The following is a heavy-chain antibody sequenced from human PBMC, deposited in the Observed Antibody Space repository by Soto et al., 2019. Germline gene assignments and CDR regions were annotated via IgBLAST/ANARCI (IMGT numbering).Heavy chain of an antibody. CDR2: INHSGST. CDR3: ASSSLCFFVHDVYDYYIDF. CDR1: GGSFSGYY. J-gene: IGHJ6*03. D-gene: IGHD2-8*01. Sequence: SETLSLTCAVYGGSFSGYYWSWIRQPPGKGLEWIGEINHSGSTNYNPSLKSRVTISVDTSKNQFSLKLSSVTTADTAVYYCASSSLCFFVHDVYDYYIDFCCQRTTVTVS. V-gene: IGHV4-34*01.